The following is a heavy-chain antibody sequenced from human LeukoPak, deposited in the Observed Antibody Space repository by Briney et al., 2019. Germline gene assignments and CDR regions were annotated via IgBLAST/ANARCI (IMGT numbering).Heavy chain of an antibody. CDR2: ISGSGGST. CDR1: GFTFSSYS. Sequence: GGSLRLSCAASGFTFSSYSMNWVRQAPGKGLEWVSAISGSGGSTYYADSVKGRFTISRDNSKNTLYLQMNSLRAEDTAVYYCAKHVRYYDSSGYLDPLDWYFDLWGRGTLVTVSS. CDR3: AKHVRYYDSSGYLDPLDWYFDL. D-gene: IGHD3-22*01. J-gene: IGHJ2*01. V-gene: IGHV3-23*01.